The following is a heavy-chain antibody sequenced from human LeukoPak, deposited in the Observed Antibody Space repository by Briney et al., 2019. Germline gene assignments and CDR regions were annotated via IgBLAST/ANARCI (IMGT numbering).Heavy chain of an antibody. CDR2: INPNSGGT. Sequence: ASVKVSCKASGYTFTGYYMHWVRQAPGQGLEWMGWINPNSGGTNYAQKFQGRVTMTRDTSISTAYMELSRLRSDDTAVYYCARGYCSGGSCYFWYFQHWGQGTLVTVSS. CDR1: GYTFTGYY. J-gene: IGHJ1*01. V-gene: IGHV1-2*02. D-gene: IGHD2-15*01. CDR3: ARGYCSGGSCYFWYFQH.